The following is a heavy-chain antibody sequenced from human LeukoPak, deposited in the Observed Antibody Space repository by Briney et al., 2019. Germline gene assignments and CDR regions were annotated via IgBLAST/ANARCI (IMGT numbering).Heavy chain of an antibody. CDR3: ARDQDWAFDY. Sequence: GGSLRLSCAASGFTFSSYWMNWARQAPGKGLEWVASINHNGNVNYYVDSVKGRFTISRDNAKNSLYLQMSNLRAEDTAVYYCARDQDWAFDYWGQGILVTVSS. CDR1: GFTFSSYW. CDR2: INHNGNVN. D-gene: IGHD3/OR15-3a*01. V-gene: IGHV3-7*01. J-gene: IGHJ4*02.